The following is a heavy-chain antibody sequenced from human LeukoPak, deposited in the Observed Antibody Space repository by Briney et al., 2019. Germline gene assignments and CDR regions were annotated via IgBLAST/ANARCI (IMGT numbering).Heavy chain of an antibody. V-gene: IGHV3-23*01. CDR1: GFTFCSSA. CDR2: ISNNGGYT. J-gene: IGHJ4*02. D-gene: IGHD2-15*01. CDR3: AKQLGYCSDGSCYFPY. Sequence: GGSLRLSCAASGFTFCSSAMSWVRQAPGKGLEWVSAISNNGGYTYYADSVQGRFTISRDNSKSTLCLQMNSLRAEDTAVYYCAKQLGYCSDGSCYFPYWGQGTLVTVSS.